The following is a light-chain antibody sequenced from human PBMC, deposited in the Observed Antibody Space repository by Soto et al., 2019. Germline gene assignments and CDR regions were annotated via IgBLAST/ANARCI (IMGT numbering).Light chain of an antibody. CDR2: RNN. V-gene: IGLV1-47*01. CDR1: SSNIGSNY. CDR3: AAWDDSLSGYV. Sequence: SGTPGQRVTISCSGSSSNIGSNYVYWYQQLPGTAPKLLIYRNNQRPSGVPDRFSGSKSGTSASLAISGLRSEDEADYYCAAWDDSLSGYVFGTGTKVTVL. J-gene: IGLJ1*01.